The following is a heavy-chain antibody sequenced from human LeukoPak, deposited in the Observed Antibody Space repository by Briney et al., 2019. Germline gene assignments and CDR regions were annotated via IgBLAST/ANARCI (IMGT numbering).Heavy chain of an antibody. D-gene: IGHD7-27*01. V-gene: IGHV3-66*01. J-gene: IGHJ4*02. CDR2: IYSGGST. CDR1: GFTVSSNY. CDR3: ARVYGDQYYFDY. Sequence: GGSLRLSCVASGFTVSSNYMSWVRQAPGKGLEWVSVIYSGGSTYYADSVKGRFTISRDNSKNTLYLQMNSLRAEDTAVYYCARVYGDQYYFDYWGQGTLVTVSS.